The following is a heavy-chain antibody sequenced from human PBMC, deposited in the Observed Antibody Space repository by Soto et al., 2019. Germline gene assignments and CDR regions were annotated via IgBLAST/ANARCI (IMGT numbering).Heavy chain of an antibody. CDR3: ARGYGNVNWFDP. CDR1: GGSFSGYY. J-gene: IGHJ5*02. D-gene: IGHD4-4*01. Sequence: SETLSLTCAVYGGSFSGYYWSWIRQPPGKGLEWIGEINHSGSTNYNPSLKSRVTISVDTSKNQFSLKLSSVTAADTAVYYCARGYGNVNWFDPWGQGTLVTVSS. CDR2: INHSGST. V-gene: IGHV4-34*01.